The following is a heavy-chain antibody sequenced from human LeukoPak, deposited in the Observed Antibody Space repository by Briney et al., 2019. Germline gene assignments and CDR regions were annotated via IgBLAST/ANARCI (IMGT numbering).Heavy chain of an antibody. CDR1: GFTFSRYA. J-gene: IGHJ4*02. Sequence: GGSLRLSCAASGFTFSRYAMSWVRQAPGKGLEWVSAISVSGGTTNYADSVKGRFTISRDNSKNTLYLQMNSLRAEDTAVYYCARDQIGYCSGGSCEDYYFDYWGQGTLVTVSS. CDR2: ISVSGGTT. CDR3: ARDQIGYCSGGSCEDYYFDY. D-gene: IGHD2-15*01. V-gene: IGHV3-23*01.